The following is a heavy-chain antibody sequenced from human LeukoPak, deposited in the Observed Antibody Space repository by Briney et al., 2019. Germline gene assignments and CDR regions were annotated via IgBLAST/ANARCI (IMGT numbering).Heavy chain of an antibody. V-gene: IGHV1-2*02. CDR3: ARAPVIVVVPAAIRGIYWFDP. CDR2: INPNSGGT. J-gene: IGHJ5*02. CDR1: GYTFTGYY. D-gene: IGHD2-2*01. Sequence: ASVKVSCKASGYTFTGYYMHWVRQAPGQGLEWMGWINPNSGGTNYAQKFQGRVTITRDTYISTAYMELSRLRSDDTAVYYCARAPVIVVVPAAIRGIYWFDPWGQGTLVTVSS.